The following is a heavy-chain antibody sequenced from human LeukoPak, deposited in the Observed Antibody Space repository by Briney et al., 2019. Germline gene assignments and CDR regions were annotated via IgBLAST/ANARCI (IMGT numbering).Heavy chain of an antibody. CDR3: AREKSLLGYYGMDV. CDR1: GFTFSSYW. J-gene: IGHJ6*02. D-gene: IGHD3-16*01. Sequence: GGSLRLSCAASGFTFSSYWMSWVRQAPGKGLEWVANIKQDGSEKYYVDSVKGRFTISRDNAKNSLYLQMNSLRAEDTAVYYCAREKSLLGYYGMDVWGQGTTVTVSS. V-gene: IGHV3-7*01. CDR2: IKQDGSEK.